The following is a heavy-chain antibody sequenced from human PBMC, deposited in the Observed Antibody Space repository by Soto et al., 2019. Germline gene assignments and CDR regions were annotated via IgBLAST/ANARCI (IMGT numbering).Heavy chain of an antibody. V-gene: IGHV3-33*01. CDR1: GFTFSSYG. D-gene: IGHD2-15*01. J-gene: IGHJ4*02. CDR3: ARDRPIVVVGGYYFDY. Sequence: GGSLRLSCAASGFTFSSYGMHWVRQAPGKGLEWVAVIWYDGSNKYYADSVKGRFTISRDNSKNTLYLQMNSLRAEDTAVYYCARDRPIVVVGGYYFDYWGQGTLVTVSS. CDR2: IWYDGSNK.